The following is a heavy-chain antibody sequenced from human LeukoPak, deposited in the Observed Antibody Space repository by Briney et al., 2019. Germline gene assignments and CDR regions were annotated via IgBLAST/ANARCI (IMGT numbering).Heavy chain of an antibody. CDR3: ARHARSYWYFDL. CDR2: IHYSGST. J-gene: IGHJ2*01. CDR1: GGSISNYY. Sequence: SSETLSLTCTVSGGSISNYYWSWIRQPPGKGLEWIGYIHYSGSTNYNPSLKSRVTISVDTSKNQFSLKLCSVTAADTAVYYCARHARSYWYFDLWGRGTLVTVSS. V-gene: IGHV4-59*08.